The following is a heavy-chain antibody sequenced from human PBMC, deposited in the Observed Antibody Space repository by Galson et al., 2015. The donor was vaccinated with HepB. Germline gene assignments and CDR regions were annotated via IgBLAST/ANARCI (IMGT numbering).Heavy chain of an antibody. CDR1: GFTFSDYA. Sequence: SLRLSCAASGFTFSDYAMHWVRQPPGKGLEWVAVISFDGSNKDYADSVKGRFTISRGNSKNTLYLQMNSLRAEDTAMYYCARIETVAGTKRYFDYWGQGTLVTVSS. J-gene: IGHJ4*02. CDR2: ISFDGSNK. CDR3: ARIETVAGTKRYFDY. D-gene: IGHD6-19*01. V-gene: IGHV3-30*04.